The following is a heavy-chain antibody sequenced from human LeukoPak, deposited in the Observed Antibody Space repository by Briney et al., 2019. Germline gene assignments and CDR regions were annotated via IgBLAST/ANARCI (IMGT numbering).Heavy chain of an antibody. CDR2: INWNGGST. Sequence: GGSLRLSCAASGFTFDDYGMSWVRQAPGKGLEWVSGINWNGGSTGYADSVKGRFTISRDNAKNSLYLQMNSLRSEDTAVYYCARSEKYSGYDLIDYWGQGALVTVSS. V-gene: IGHV3-20*04. J-gene: IGHJ4*02. D-gene: IGHD5-12*01. CDR1: GFTFDDYG. CDR3: ARSEKYSGYDLIDY.